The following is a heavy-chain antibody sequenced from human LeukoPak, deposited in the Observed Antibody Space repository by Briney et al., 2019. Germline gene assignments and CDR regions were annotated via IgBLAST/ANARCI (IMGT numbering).Heavy chain of an antibody. CDR3: AKDSHIVVVVAATVDY. D-gene: IGHD2-15*01. CDR1: GFTFSSYG. J-gene: IGHJ4*02. CDR2: ISYDGCNK. Sequence: GRSLRLSCAASGFTFSSYGIHWVRQAPGKGLEWVAVISYDGCNKYYADSVKGRFTISRDNSKNTLYLQMNSLRAEDTAVYYCAKDSHIVVVVAATVDYWGQGTLVTVSS. V-gene: IGHV3-30*18.